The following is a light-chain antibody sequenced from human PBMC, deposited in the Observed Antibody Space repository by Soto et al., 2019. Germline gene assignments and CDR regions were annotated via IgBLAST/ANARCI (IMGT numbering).Light chain of an antibody. V-gene: IGKV3-20*01. CDR1: QSVGSSY. J-gene: IGKJ1*01. CDR2: STS. CDR3: QQYDSPIWT. Sequence: ENVLTQSPGTLSLSPGERATLSCRASQSVGSSYLAWYQQKPGQAPRLLIYSTSSRATDIPDRFSGSGSGTDFTLTISRLEPEDFAVYYCQQYDSPIWTLGQGTKVEIK.